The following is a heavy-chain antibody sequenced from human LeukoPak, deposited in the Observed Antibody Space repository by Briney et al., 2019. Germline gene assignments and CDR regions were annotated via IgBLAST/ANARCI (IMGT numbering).Heavy chain of an antibody. V-gene: IGHV4-59*01. CDR1: GGSISSYY. CDR3: ARAAIQLWAIDY. J-gene: IGHJ4*02. D-gene: IGHD5-18*01. CDR2: IYYSGST. Sequence: SETLSLTCTVSGGSISSYYWSWIRQPPGKGLEWIGYIYYSGSTNYNPSLKGRVTISVDTSKNQFSLKLSSVTAADTAVYYCARAAIQLWAIDYWGQGTLVTVSS.